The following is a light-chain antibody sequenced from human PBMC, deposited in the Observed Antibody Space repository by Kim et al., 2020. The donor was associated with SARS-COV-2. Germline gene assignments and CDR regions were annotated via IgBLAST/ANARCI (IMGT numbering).Light chain of an antibody. CDR3: CSYASSGTLI. J-gene: IGLJ2*01. V-gene: IGLV2-14*03. Sequence: GQSITISCTGTSGDVGNYNSVSWYQHHPGEAPKVMIYDVTKRPSGVSNRFFGSKAGNTASLTISGLQTEDEAHYYCCSYASSGTLIFGGGTQLTVL. CDR2: DVT. CDR1: SGDVGNYNS.